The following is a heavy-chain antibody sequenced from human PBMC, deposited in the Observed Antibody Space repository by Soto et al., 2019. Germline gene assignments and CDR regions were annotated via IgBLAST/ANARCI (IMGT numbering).Heavy chain of an antibody. V-gene: IGHV3-30-3*01. D-gene: IGHD3-22*01. CDR2: ISYDGSNK. J-gene: IGHJ4*02. Sequence: QVQLVESGGGVVQPGRSLRLSCAASGFTFSSYAMHWVRQAPGKGLEWVSVISYDGSNKYYADSVKGRFTISRDNSKNTLYLQVNSLRAEDTAVYYCARDGITMIVVVNQYYFDYWVQGTLVTVSA. CDR1: GFTFSSYA. CDR3: ARDGITMIVVVNQYYFDY.